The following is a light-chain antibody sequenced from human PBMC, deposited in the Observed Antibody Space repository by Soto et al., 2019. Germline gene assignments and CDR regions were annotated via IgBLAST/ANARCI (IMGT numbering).Light chain of an antibody. V-gene: IGKV3-20*01. CDR1: QSVSSSY. CDR3: QQYGSSPYT. Sequence: EIVLTQSPGTLSLSPGERATLSCRASQSVSSSYLAWYQQTPGQVPRLLIYGASSRATGIPARFSGSGSGTDFTLTISRLEPEDFAVYYCQQYGSSPYTFGKGTKLEIK. J-gene: IGKJ2*01. CDR2: GAS.